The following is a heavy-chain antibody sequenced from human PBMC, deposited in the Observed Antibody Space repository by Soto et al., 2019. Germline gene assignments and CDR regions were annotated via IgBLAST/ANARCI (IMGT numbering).Heavy chain of an antibody. J-gene: IGHJ4*02. D-gene: IGHD5-12*01. CDR1: GYTFASYG. CDR3: ARERRGYKYFDY. V-gene: IGHV1-18*01. Sequence: QVQLVQSGAEVKKPGASVKVSCKVSGYTFASYGISWARQAPGQGLEWMGGINTYNGNINYAQKLQGRVTMTTDTSTSTAYMEWRSLRSDDTALYYCARERRGYKYFDYWGQGTLVTVSP. CDR2: INTYNGNI.